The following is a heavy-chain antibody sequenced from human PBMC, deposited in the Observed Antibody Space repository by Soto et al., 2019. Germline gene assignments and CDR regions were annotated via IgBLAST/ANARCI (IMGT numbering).Heavy chain of an antibody. J-gene: IGHJ3*02. CDR3: ASGGGVRYFDWLLPTDI. D-gene: IGHD3-9*01. CDR2: IYHSGST. CDR1: GGSISSSSW. V-gene: IGHV4-4*02. Sequence: PSETLSLTCAVSGGSISSSSWWSWVRQPPGKGLEWIGEIYHSGSTNYNPSLKSRVTISVDKSKNQFSLKLSSVTAADTAVYYCASGGGVRYFDWLLPTDIWGQGTMVTVSS.